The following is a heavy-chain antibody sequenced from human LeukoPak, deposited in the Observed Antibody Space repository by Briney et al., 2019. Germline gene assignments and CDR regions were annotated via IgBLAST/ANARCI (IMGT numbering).Heavy chain of an antibody. J-gene: IGHJ2*01. Sequence: SETVSLTCAVYGGSFSGYYWSWIRQPPGKGLEWIGEINHSGSTNYNPSLKSRVTISVDTSKNQFSLKLSSVTAADTAVYYCARSVRYFDLWGRGTLVTVSS. D-gene: IGHD5/OR15-5a*01. CDR3: ARSVRYFDL. V-gene: IGHV4-34*01. CDR2: INHSGST. CDR1: GGSFSGYY.